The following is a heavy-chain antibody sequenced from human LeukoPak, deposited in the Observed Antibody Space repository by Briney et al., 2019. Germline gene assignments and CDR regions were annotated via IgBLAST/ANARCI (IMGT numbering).Heavy chain of an antibody. CDR2: INHSGST. J-gene: IGHJ6*04. CDR1: GGSFSGYY. V-gene: IGHV4-34*01. CDR3: ARGWVATTSYYYYGIDV. Sequence: PSETLSLTCAVYGGSFSGYYWNWIRQPPGKGLEWIGEINHSGSTNYNPSLKSRVTILVDTSKNQFSLKLSSVTAADAAVHYCARGWVATTSYYYYGIDVWGKGTTVTVSS. D-gene: IGHD1-14*01.